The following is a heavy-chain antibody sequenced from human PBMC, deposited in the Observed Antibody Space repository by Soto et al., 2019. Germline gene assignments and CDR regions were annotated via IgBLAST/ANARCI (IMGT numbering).Heavy chain of an antibody. CDR2: INTYDGNT. CDR1: GYTFTSYG. J-gene: IGHJ4*02. Sequence: QVQLVQSGAEVKKPGASVKVSCKASGYTFTSYGINWVRQAPGQGLEWMGWINTYDGNTNHAQKFQGRVTMTTDTSTSTAYIELRSLSSDDTAVYYCAASQQFDYWGQGTLVTVSS. CDR3: AASQQFDY. V-gene: IGHV1-18*01. D-gene: IGHD6-13*01.